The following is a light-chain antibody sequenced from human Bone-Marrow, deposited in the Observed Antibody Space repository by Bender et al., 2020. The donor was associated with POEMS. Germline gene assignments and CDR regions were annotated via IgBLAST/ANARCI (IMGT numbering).Light chain of an antibody. CDR2: DVS. J-gene: IGLJ1*01. CDR3: SSYTTSGTLGV. V-gene: IGLV2-14*03. Sequence: QSALTQPASMSGSPGQSITISCIGTSSDIGSYNYVSWYQQNPGKAPKLMIYDVSDRPSGVSDRFSGSKSGNTASLTISGLQTEDEADYYCSSYTTSGTLGVFGTGTKVTVL. CDR1: SSDIGSYNY.